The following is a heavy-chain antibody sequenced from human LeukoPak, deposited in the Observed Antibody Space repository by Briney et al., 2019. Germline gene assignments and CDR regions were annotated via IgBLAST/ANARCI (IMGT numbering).Heavy chain of an antibody. CDR2: IGCSAGDT. CDR1: GFTVSSYA. V-gene: IGHV3-23*01. Sequence: GGSLRLSCAASGFTVSSYAMTWVRQAPGKGLEWFSAIGCSAGDTYYADSVKGRFTISRDNSMNTLYLQMSSLRADDTALYYCAKDDDGHHHGVDHWGQGTLVTVSS. D-gene: IGHD4-17*01. J-gene: IGHJ4*02. CDR3: AKDDDGHHHGVDH.